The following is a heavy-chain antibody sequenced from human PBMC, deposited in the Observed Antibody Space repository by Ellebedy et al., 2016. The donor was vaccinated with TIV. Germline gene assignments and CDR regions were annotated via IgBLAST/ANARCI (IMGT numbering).Heavy chain of an antibody. CDR3: ARDSTGTVSFDY. Sequence: SETLSLXXSVSGGSISSNTYYWGWIRQPPGKGLEWIGSIYYNGSTYYNPSLKSRVTISVDTSKNQFSLKLTSVTAADTAVYYCARDSTGTVSFDYWGQGILVTVSS. CDR2: IYYNGST. CDR1: GGSISSNTYY. J-gene: IGHJ4*02. D-gene: IGHD1-1*01. V-gene: IGHV4-39*07.